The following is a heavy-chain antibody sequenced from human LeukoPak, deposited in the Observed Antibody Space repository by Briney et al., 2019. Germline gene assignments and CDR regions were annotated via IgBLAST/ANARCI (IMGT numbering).Heavy chain of an antibody. V-gene: IGHV3-30*18. CDR3: AKDGYPLGYCSSTSCPYYFNY. CDR2: ISYDGSDK. D-gene: IGHD2-2*01. CDR1: GFTFSSYG. Sequence: GGSLRLSCAASGFTFSSYGMHWVRQAPGKGLEWVAVISYDGSDKYYADSVKDRFTISRDNSKNTLYLQMNSLRTEDTAVYYCAKDGYPLGYCSSTSCPYYFNYWGQGTLVTVSS. J-gene: IGHJ4*02.